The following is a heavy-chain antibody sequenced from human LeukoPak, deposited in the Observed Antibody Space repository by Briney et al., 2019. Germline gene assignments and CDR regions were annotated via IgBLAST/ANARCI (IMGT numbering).Heavy chain of an antibody. CDR2: TNHSGST. CDR1: GGSFSGYY. J-gene: IGHJ4*02. CDR3: ARNRYYYDSSGYDRDY. D-gene: IGHD3-22*01. Sequence: SETLSLTCAVYGGSFSGYYWSWIRQPPGKGLEWIGETNHSGSTNYNPSLKSRVTISVDTSKNQFSLKLSSVTAADTAVYYCARNRYYYDSSGYDRDYWGQGTLVTVSS. V-gene: IGHV4-34*01.